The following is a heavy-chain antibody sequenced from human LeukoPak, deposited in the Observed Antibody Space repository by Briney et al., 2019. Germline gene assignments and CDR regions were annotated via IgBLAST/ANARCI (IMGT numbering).Heavy chain of an antibody. CDR1: GLTFRSYE. D-gene: IGHD3-22*01. CDR2: IVRSDSTS. V-gene: IGHV3-48*03. Sequence: GGSLTLSCAASGLTFRSYEMNWVRHAPGKGQEWDSYIVRSDSTSQYADYVKGRFTISRDNANNSLYLQLNSLRVEDMGVYYCARETRGHYYDSSGLDHWGQGTLVTVSS. CDR3: ARETRGHYYDSSGLDH. J-gene: IGHJ5*02.